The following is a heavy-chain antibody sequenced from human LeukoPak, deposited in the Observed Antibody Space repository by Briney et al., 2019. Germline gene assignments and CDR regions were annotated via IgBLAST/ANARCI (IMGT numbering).Heavy chain of an antibody. J-gene: IGHJ4*02. D-gene: IGHD6-19*01. CDR1: GFTLSIYY. CDR3: ARVTLAGGGYFDY. Sequence: PGGSLRLSCAASGFTLSIYYMDWVRQAPGKGLEWVGRIRPKGNAYTTEYAAAVKGRFSISRDDSKNSLYLLMNSLKTEDTAVYYCARVTLAGGGYFDYWGQGTLVTVSS. V-gene: IGHV3-72*01. CDR2: IRPKGNAYTT.